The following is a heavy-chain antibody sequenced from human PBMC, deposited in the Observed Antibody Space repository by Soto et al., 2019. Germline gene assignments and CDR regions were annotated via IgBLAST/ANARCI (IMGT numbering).Heavy chain of an antibody. Sequence: PSETLSLTCTVSGGSISSGDYYWSWIRQPPGKGLEWIGYIYYSGSTYYNPSLKSRVTISVDTSKNQFSLKLSSVTAADTAVYYCARGYGYDSSGYYPAGTIPGWFDPWGQGTLVTVSS. CDR2: IYYSGST. CDR3: ARGYGYDSSGYYPAGTIPGWFDP. CDR1: GGSISSGDYY. D-gene: IGHD3-22*01. J-gene: IGHJ5*02. V-gene: IGHV4-30-4*01.